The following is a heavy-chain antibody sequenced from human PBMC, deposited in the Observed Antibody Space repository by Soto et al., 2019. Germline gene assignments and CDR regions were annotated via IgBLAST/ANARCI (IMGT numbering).Heavy chain of an antibody. CDR1: GGSISSYY. CDR2: IYYSGST. CDR3: ARVPMVRGVTGNWFDP. Sequence: SETLSLTCTVSGGSISSYYWSWIRQPPGKGLEWIGYIYYSGSTNYNPSLKSRVTISVDTSKNQFSLKLSSVTAADTAVYYCARVPMVRGVTGNWFDPWGQGNLVTVSS. J-gene: IGHJ5*02. V-gene: IGHV4-59*08. D-gene: IGHD3-10*01.